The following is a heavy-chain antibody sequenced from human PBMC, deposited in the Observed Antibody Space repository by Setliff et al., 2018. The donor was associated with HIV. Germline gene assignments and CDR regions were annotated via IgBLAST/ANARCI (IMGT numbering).Heavy chain of an antibody. V-gene: IGHV3-11*04. J-gene: IGHJ4*01. D-gene: IGHD1-20*01. CDR1: GFTFSDYY. CDR2: ISSSGSTI. Sequence: LRLSCAASGFTFSDYYMSWIRQAPGKGLEWVSYISSSGSTIYYADSVKGRFTISRDNAMNSLYLQMHSLRAEDTAVYFCARDLTVPTITGSPPSYWGHGTLVTVSS. CDR3: ARDLTVPTITGSPPSY.